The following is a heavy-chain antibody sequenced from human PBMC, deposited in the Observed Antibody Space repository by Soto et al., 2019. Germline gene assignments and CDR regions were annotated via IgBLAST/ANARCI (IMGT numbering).Heavy chain of an antibody. CDR1: GGSISSGGYS. J-gene: IGHJ5*02. CDR2: IYHSGST. D-gene: IGHD4-17*01. Sequence: PSETLSLTCAVSGGSISSGGYSWSWIRQPPGKGLKWIGYIYHSGSTYYNPSLKSRVTISVDRSKNQFSLKLSSVTAADTAVYYCARGRHYGDYFGCFDPWGQGTLVTVSS. V-gene: IGHV4-30-2*01. CDR3: ARGRHYGDYFGCFDP.